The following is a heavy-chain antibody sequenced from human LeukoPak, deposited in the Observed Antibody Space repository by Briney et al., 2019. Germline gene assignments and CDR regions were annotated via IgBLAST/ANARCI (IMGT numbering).Heavy chain of an antibody. V-gene: IGHV3-23*01. D-gene: IGHD2-15*01. CDR3: ARDPRYCSGGSCYS. CDR2: ISAGGGNT. CDR1: GFTFSNYV. Sequence: GGSLRLSCAASGFTFSNYVMSWVRQAPGKGPEWVSTISAGGGNTYYADSVKGRFTISRDNSKNTLYVQMNSLRAEDTAIYYCARDPRYCSGGSCYSWGQGTLVTVSS. J-gene: IGHJ4*02.